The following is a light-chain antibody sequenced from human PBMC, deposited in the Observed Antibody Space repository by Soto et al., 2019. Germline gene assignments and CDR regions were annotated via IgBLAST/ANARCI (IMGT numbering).Light chain of an antibody. J-gene: IGLJ2*01. CDR2: EVS. CDR1: SSDVASYNL. V-gene: IGLV2-14*02. Sequence: QSSLTQPASVSGSPGQSITISCTGSSSDVASYNLVSWYQQLPGKAPKLIIYEVSNRPSGVSNRFSGSKSGNTASLTISGLQAEDEADYYCSSYSTGRTDVIFGGGTKLTVL. CDR3: SSYSTGRTDVI.